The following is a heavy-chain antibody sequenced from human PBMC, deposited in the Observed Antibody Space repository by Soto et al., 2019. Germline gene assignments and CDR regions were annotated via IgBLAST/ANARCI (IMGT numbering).Heavy chain of an antibody. J-gene: IGHJ3*02. CDR1: GGSIRSGGYS. CDR2: IYYSGST. D-gene: IGHD2-2*01. CDR3: ASGGLGDDTSSSFAFDI. V-gene: IGHV4-31*03. Sequence: SETLSLTCTVSGGSIRSGGYSWSWIRQHPGKGLEWIGYIYYSGSTYYNPSLKSRVTISVDTSKNQFSLKLSSVTAADTAVYYCASGGLGDDTSSSFAFDIWGQGTMVT.